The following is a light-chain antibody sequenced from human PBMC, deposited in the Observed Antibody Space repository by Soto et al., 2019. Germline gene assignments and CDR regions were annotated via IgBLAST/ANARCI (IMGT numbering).Light chain of an antibody. J-gene: IGKJ5*01. CDR2: DAS. CDR1: PSVSSSR. CDR3: QQYGNSPIT. V-gene: IGKV3D-20*01. Sequence: DIVLTQSPATLSLSPGERVTLSCGASPSVSSSRLAWYQQKPGQAPRLLMYDASRRAFGIPDRFSGSGSGTDFTLTISRLEPEDFAVYYCQQYGNSPITFGQGTRLENK.